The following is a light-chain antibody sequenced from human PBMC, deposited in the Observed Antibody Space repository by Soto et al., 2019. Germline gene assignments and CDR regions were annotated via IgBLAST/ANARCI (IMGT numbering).Light chain of an antibody. CDR2: SAS. CDR3: QQYGSSPLT. V-gene: IGKV3-20*01. CDR1: QTISRM. J-gene: IGKJ3*01. Sequence: EIVMTQSPVTLSVSPGERVTLSCRASQTISRMLVWYQQKPGQAPRLLIYSASTRASGIPARFSGSGSGTDFTLTISRLEPEDFAVYYCQQYGSSPLTFGPGTKVDIK.